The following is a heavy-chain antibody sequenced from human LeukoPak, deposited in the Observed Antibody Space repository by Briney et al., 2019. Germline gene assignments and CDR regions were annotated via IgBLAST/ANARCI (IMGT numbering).Heavy chain of an antibody. D-gene: IGHD3-10*01. CDR3: ARRLWFGELSWFDP. CDR1: GYTFTGYY. Sequence: ASVKVSCKASGYTFTGYYMHWARQAPGQGLEWMGRINPNSGGTNYAQKFQGRVTMTRDTSISTAYMELSRLRSDDTAVYYCARRLWFGELSWFDPWGQGTLVTVSS. CDR2: INPNSGGT. V-gene: IGHV1-2*06. J-gene: IGHJ5*02.